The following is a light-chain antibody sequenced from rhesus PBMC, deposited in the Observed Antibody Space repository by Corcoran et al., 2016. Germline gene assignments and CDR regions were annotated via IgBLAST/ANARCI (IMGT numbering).Light chain of an antibody. CDR1: QSVSSS. Sequence: EIVMTQSPATLSLSPGERATLSCRASQSVSSSLAWYQQKPGQAPKLLIYGASSRAPGIPDRCSGSGSGTEFTLTISSLEPEDVGVYYCQQDYSWPPTFGGGTKVELK. V-gene: IGKV3-42*01. CDR2: GAS. CDR3: QQDYSWPPT. J-gene: IGKJ4*01.